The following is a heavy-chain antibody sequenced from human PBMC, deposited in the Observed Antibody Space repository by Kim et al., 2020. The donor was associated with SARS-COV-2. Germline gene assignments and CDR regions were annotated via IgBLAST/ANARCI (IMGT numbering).Heavy chain of an antibody. D-gene: IGHD6-19*01. CDR3: ARVILIRHPLPGIAVAGRFDP. CDR1: GGSISSYY. V-gene: IGHV4-59*01. Sequence: SETLSLTCTVSGGSISSYYWSWIRQPPGKGLEWIGYIYYSGSTNYNPSLKSRVTISVDTSKNQFSLKLSSVTAADTAVYYCARVILIRHPLPGIAVAGRFDPWGQGTLVTVSS. CDR2: IYYSGST. J-gene: IGHJ5*02.